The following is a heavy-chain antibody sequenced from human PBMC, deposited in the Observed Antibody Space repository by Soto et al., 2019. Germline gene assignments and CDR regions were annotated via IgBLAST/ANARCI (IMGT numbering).Heavy chain of an antibody. J-gene: IGHJ4*02. Sequence: GGSLRLSCAASGFTFTTYSLSWVRQAPGKGPEWVSGIVQDGSTKYADSVRGRFTISRDNSKNTLFLQMNSLRGEDTAVYYCAKDRGLYDSSGSHYSGQGTLVTVSS. D-gene: IGHD3-22*01. CDR2: IVQDGST. CDR1: GFTFTTYS. V-gene: IGHV3-23*01. CDR3: AKDRGLYDSSGSHY.